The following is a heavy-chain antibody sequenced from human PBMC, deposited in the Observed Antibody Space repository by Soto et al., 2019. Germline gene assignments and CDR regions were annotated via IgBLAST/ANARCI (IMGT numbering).Heavy chain of an antibody. CDR1: GYAFSGYD. Sequence: TVTVSCQAAGYAFSGYDMHWERQAPGQGHEWMGWINPNSGGTNYAQKFQGRVTMTRDTSISTAYMELSRLRSDDTAVYYCARAGMVVPAAIVKYYYYIYTYVW. J-gene: IGHJ6*03. CDR3: ARAGMVVPAAIVKYYYYIYTYV. D-gene: IGHD2-2*01. CDR2: INPNSGGT. V-gene: IGHV1-2*02.